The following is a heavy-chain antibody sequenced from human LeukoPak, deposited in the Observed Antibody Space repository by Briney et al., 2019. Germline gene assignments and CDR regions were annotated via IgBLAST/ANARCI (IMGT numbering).Heavy chain of an antibody. Sequence: GSLRLSCAASGFTLSDYYMNWIRQAPGKGLECVAYISSSGSTTDYADSVKGRFTISTDNANNSAYLQMNSLRADDTAVYYCARESDGRGDLEYWGEGSLVTVSS. CDR1: GFTLSDYY. CDR3: ARESDGRGDLEY. D-gene: IGHD3-10*01. V-gene: IGHV3-11*04. CDR2: ISSSGSTT. J-gene: IGHJ4*02.